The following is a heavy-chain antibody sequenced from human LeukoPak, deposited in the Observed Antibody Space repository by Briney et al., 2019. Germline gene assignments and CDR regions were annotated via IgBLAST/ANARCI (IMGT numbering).Heavy chain of an antibody. CDR2: IYSGGST. V-gene: IGHV3-53*01. CDR1: GFTVSSNY. D-gene: IGHD2-15*01. Sequence: GGSLRLSCAASGFTVSSNYMSWVRQAPGKGLEWVSVIYSGGSTYYADSVKGRFTISRDNSKNTLYLQMNSLRAEDTAVYYCAREKMVVVAAALPYYYMDVWGKGTTVTVSS. J-gene: IGHJ6*03. CDR3: AREKMVVVAAALPYYYMDV.